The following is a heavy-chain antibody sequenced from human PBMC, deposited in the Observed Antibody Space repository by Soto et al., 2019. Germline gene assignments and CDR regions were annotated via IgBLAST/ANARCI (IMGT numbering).Heavy chain of an antibody. Sequence: EMQLVESGGGLVQHGGSLRLSCAASGFTFSTYTMNWVRQAPGKGLEWVSYISSSSSAIDYADSVKGRLTISRDNARNSLYLQMKSLRVENTAVYYCARGSRALVRVGFDIWRQGTMVTVSS. CDR2: ISSSSSAI. CDR3: ARGSRALVRVGFDI. D-gene: IGHD3-10*01. V-gene: IGHV3-48*01. CDR1: GFTFSTYT. J-gene: IGHJ3*02.